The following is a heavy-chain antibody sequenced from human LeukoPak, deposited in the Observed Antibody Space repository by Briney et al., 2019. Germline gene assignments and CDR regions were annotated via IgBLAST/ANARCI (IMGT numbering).Heavy chain of an antibody. J-gene: IGHJ4*02. CDR2: ISSSSSYI. V-gene: IGHV3-21*01. CDR3: ARDDSSGYYDFDY. D-gene: IGHD3-22*01. CDR1: GFTFRRYS. Sequence: GGSLRLSCAASGFTFRRYSMNWVRQAPGKGLEWVSSISSSSSYIYYADSVKGRFTISRDNAKNSLYLQMNSLRAEDTAVYYCARDDSSGYYDFDYWGQGTLVTVSS.